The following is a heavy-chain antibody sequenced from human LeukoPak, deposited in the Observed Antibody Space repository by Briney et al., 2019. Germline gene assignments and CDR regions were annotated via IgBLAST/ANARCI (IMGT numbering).Heavy chain of an antibody. CDR1: GFTFSSYS. CDR3: ASALGRCSGGSCYSEVGYYYYMDV. CDR2: ISSSSSYI. D-gene: IGHD2-15*01. V-gene: IGHV3-21*04. Sequence: GGSLRLSCAASGFTFSSYSMNWVRQAPGKGLEWVSSISSSSSYIYYADSVKGRFTISRDNAKNSLYLQMNSLRAEDTAVYYCASALGRCSGGSCYSEVGYYYYMDVWGKGTTVTISS. J-gene: IGHJ6*03.